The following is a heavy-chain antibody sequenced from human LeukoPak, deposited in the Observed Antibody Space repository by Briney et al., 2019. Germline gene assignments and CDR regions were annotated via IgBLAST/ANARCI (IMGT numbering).Heavy chain of an antibody. D-gene: IGHD3-22*01. V-gene: IGHV3-53*01. CDR1: GFILSRNY. J-gene: IGHJ4*02. Sequence: PGGSLRLSCAASGFILSRNYMSWVRQAPGKGLEWVSILYSGGNTNYADSVKGRFTISRDNSKNTLYLQMNSLRAEDTAVYYCARVYYDSGGYYGTFDYWGQGTLVTVSS. CDR3: ARVYYDSGGYYGTFDY. CDR2: LYSGGNT.